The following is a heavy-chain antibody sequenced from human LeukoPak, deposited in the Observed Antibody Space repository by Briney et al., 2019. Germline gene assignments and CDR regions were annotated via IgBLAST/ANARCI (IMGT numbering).Heavy chain of an antibody. CDR2: ISYDGSNK. CDR1: GFTFSNYA. D-gene: IGHD6-13*01. J-gene: IGHJ4*02. CDR3: ARVLDRGSSWYGGLEY. Sequence: GGSLRLSRAASGFTFSNYAMHWVRQAPGKGLEWVAVISYDGSNKDYADSVKGRFTISRDNSKNTLYMQMNSLRAEDTAVYYCARVLDRGSSWYGGLEYWGQGTLVTVSS. V-gene: IGHV3-30-3*01.